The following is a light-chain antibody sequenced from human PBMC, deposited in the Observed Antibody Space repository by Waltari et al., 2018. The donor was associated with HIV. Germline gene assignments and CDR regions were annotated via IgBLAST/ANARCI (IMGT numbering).Light chain of an antibody. CDR2: QHT. V-gene: IGLV3-25*02. CDR3: VLYMGSGISDVV. J-gene: IGLJ2*01. Sequence: SYELTQPPSVSVSPGQTARITCSGDTLAKQYASWYQQKPGQAPALIIYQHTERPSGIPERFSGSGSGTTVTLTISRVQADDESDYYCVLYMGSGISDVVFGGGTKLTVL. CDR1: TLAKQY.